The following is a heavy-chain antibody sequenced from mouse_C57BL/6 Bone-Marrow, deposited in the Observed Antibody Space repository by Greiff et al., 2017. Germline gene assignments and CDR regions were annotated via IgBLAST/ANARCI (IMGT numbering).Heavy chain of an antibody. CDR1: GYTFTSYW. Sequence: VQLKQPGTELVKPGASVKLSCKASGYTFTSYWMHWVKQRPGQGLEWIGNINPSNGGTNYNEKFKSKATLTVDKSSSTAYMQLSSLTSEDSAVYYCARWGIYYVTRSYWYFDVWGTGTTVTVSS. J-gene: IGHJ1*03. CDR3: ARWGIYYVTRSYWYFDV. V-gene: IGHV1-53*01. CDR2: INPSNGGT. D-gene: IGHD1-1*01.